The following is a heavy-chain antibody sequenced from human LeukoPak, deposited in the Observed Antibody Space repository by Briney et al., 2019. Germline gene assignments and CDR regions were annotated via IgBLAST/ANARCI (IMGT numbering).Heavy chain of an antibody. CDR1: GYIFTGYY. CDR3: ARGPPEYCSGGSCYSGRNWIDP. Sequence: ASVKVSCKASGYIFTGYYMHWVRQAPGQGLEWMGWINPNSGGADCAQNFQGRVTMTRDTSISTAYMTLNRLRSDDTAVYYCARGPPEYCSGGSCYSGRNWIDPWGQGTLVTVSS. CDR2: INPNSGGA. D-gene: IGHD2-15*01. V-gene: IGHV1-2*02. J-gene: IGHJ5*02.